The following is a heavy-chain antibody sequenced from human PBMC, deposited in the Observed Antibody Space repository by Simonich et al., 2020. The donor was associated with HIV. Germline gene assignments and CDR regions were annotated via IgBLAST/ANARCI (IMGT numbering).Heavy chain of an antibody. CDR1: GGSFSAYY. J-gene: IGHJ4*02. CDR3: ARRHPTTVTTPYFDY. Sequence: QVQLQQWGAGLLKPSETLSLTCAVYGGSFSAYYWSWIRQPPGKGRAWIGEINHSGSTNYNPSLKSRVTISVDTSKNQFSLMLSSVTAADTAVYYCARRHPTTVTTPYFDYWGQGTLVTVSS. D-gene: IGHD4-17*01. CDR2: INHSGST. V-gene: IGHV4-34*01.